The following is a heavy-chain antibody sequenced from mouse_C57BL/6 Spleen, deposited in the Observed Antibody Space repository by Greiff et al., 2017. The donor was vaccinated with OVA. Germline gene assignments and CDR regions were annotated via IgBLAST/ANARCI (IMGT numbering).Heavy chain of an antibody. Sequence: EVKLVESGGGLVKPGGSLKLSCAASGFTFSDYGMHWVRQAPEKGLEWVAYISSGSSTIYYADTVKGRFTISRDNAKNTLFLQMTSLRSEDTAMYYCARKYYGSSYGWFAYWGQGTLVTVSA. J-gene: IGHJ3*01. D-gene: IGHD1-1*01. V-gene: IGHV5-17*01. CDR2: ISSGSSTI. CDR3: ARKYYGSSYGWFAY. CDR1: GFTFSDYG.